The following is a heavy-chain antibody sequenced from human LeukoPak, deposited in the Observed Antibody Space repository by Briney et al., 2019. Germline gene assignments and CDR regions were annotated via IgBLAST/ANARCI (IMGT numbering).Heavy chain of an antibody. Sequence: AGGSLRLSCAASGFTFSSYSMNWVRQAPGKGLEWVSAISGSGGSTYYADSVKGRFTISRDNSKNTLYLQMNSLRAEDTAVYYCAKAGMWCSGVVWCGMDVWGQGTTVTVSS. V-gene: IGHV3-23*01. CDR2: ISGSGGST. J-gene: IGHJ6*02. CDR3: AKAGMWCSGVVWCGMDV. CDR1: GFTFSSYS. D-gene: IGHD2-15*01.